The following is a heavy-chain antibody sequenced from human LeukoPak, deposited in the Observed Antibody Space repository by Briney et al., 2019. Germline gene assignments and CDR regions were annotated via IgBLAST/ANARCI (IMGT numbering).Heavy chain of an antibody. Sequence: SQTLSPTYSFSDGSTSCLYGSGRRQPPGNVQWMMVYNHYTSGTNYSPSLKSRVTMSVDMSNNQSSLRLSSVIAADTAVYYCARHRAYSSSSPFDYWGEGTLVSVSS. CDR2: NHYTSGT. CDR1: DGSTSCLY. J-gene: IGHJ4*02. V-gene: IGHV4-59*08. CDR3: ARHRAYSSSSPFDY. D-gene: IGHD6-6*01.